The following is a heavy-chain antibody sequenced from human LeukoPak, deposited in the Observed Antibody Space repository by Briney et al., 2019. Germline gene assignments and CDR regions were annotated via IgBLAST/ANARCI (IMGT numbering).Heavy chain of an antibody. CDR3: ARDPYSGNYGAYYYYYMDV. CDR1: GFSFSTYN. V-gene: IGHV3-21*01. J-gene: IGHJ6*03. D-gene: IGHD1-26*01. Sequence: PGGSLRLSCAASGFSFSTYNMNWVRQAPGQRLEWVSSITSGSSYIYYADSVKGRFTISRDNAKSSLYLQMDSLRAEDTAVYYSARDPYSGNYGAYYYYYMDVWGKGTTVTISS. CDR2: ITSGSSYI.